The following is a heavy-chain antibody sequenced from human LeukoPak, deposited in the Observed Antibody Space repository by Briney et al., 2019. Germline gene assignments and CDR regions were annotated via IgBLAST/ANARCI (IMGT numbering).Heavy chain of an antibody. Sequence: GGSLRLSCAASGFTFDDYGMSRVRQAPGKGLEWVSSISSSSSYIYYADSVKGRFTISRDNAKNSLYLQMNSLRAEDTAVYYCAREHAVVVAATQMDAFDIWGQGTMVTVSS. V-gene: IGHV3-21*01. CDR3: AREHAVVVAATQMDAFDI. CDR2: ISSSSSYI. D-gene: IGHD2-15*01. J-gene: IGHJ3*02. CDR1: GFTFDDYG.